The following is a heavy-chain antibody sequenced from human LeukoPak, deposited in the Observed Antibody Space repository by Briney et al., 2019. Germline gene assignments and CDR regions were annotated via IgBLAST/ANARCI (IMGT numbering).Heavy chain of an antibody. CDR2: IWYDGSNK. V-gene: IGHV3-33*01. D-gene: IGHD4-17*01. Sequence: GGSLRLSCAASGFTFSSHGMHWVGQAPGKGLEWVAVIWYDGSNKYYADSVKGRFTISRDNSKNTLYLQMNSLRAEDTAVYYCARTDYGDYTTFDYWGQGTLVTVSS. J-gene: IGHJ4*02. CDR1: GFTFSSHG. CDR3: ARTDYGDYTTFDY.